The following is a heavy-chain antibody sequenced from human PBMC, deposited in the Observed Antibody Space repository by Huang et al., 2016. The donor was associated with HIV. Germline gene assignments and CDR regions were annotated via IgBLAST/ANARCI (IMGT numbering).Heavy chain of an antibody. J-gene: IGHJ4*02. CDR2: THPENGLT. Sequence: QVQLVQSGAEVKKAGASVKLSCKTSGYPFSGFFIHWVRQAPGQGLEWRGGTHPENGLTVYAEKFRGRVAMNTDPSIRTAYMELTGLESYDAATYFCATDGGGGCDGGSCYPYWGQGTPVGVSS. CDR1: GYPFSGFF. V-gene: IGHV1-2*02. D-gene: IGHD2-21*01. CDR3: ATDGGGGCDGGSCYPY.